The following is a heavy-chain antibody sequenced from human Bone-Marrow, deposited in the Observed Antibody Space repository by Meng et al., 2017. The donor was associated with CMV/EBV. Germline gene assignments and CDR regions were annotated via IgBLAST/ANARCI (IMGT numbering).Heavy chain of an antibody. J-gene: IGHJ5*02. Sequence: SETLSLTCTVSGYSISSGYYWGWIRQPPGKGLEWIGSIYHSGSTNYNPSLKSRVTISVDTSKNQFSLKLSSVTAADTAVYYCARGRGRAARRRGDWFDPWGQGTLVTVSS. CDR1: GYSISSGYY. D-gene: IGHD6-6*01. CDR2: IYHSGST. V-gene: IGHV4-38-2*02. CDR3: ARGRGRAARRRGDWFDP.